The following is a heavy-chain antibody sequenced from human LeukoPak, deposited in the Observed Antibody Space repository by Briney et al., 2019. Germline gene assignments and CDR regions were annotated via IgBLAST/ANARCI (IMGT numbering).Heavy chain of an antibody. CDR1: GGTFSSYA. Sequence: SVKVSCKASGGTFSSYAISWVRQAPGQGVEWMGGIIPIFGTANYAQKCQGRVTMTAEEYTSTAYTEPSSLRSEATAVYYCARSCPFRELYAWGQGTLVTVSS. J-gene: IGHJ5*02. CDR2: IIPIFGTA. D-gene: IGHD3-10*01. CDR3: ARSCPFRELYA. V-gene: IGHV1-69*13.